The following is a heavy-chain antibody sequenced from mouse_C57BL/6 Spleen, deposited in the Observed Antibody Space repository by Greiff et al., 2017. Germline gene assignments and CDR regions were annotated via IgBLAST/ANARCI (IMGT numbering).Heavy chain of an antibody. J-gene: IGHJ4*01. CDR3: ARRQGFYAMDY. D-gene: IGHD6-1*01. CDR1: GYTLTSYW. V-gene: IGHV1-72*01. Sequence: VQLQQPGAELVKPGASVKLSCKASGYTLTSYWMHLVKQRPGRGLGWIGRIVPNSGGTKYNEKFKSKATLTVDKPSSTVYMQLSSLTSEDSAVYYCARRQGFYAMDYWGQGTSVTVSS. CDR2: IVPNSGGT.